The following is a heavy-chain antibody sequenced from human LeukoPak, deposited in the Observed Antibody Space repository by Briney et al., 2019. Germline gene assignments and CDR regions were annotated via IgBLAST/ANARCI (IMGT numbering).Heavy chain of an antibody. Sequence: RASVKVSCKASGYTFTSYGISWVRQAPGQGLEWMGWISAYNGNTNYAQKLQGRVTMTTDTSTSTAYVELRSLRSDDTAVYYCVLVWFGELFWFDPWGQGTLVTVSS. CDR1: GYTFTSYG. CDR3: VLVWFGELFWFDP. V-gene: IGHV1-18*01. J-gene: IGHJ5*02. CDR2: ISAYNGNT. D-gene: IGHD3-10*01.